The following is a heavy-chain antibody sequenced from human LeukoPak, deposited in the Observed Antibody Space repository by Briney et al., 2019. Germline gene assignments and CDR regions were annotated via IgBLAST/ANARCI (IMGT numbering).Heavy chain of an antibody. CDR3: ARGPQRVPAATHYDYYYGMDV. CDR2: IYFTGNT. D-gene: IGHD2-2*01. J-gene: IGHJ6*02. V-gene: IGHV4-39*07. CDR1: GGSVSSGSYY. Sequence: MPSETLSLTCTVSGGSVSSGSYYWSWIRQPPGKGLEWIANIYFTGNTYYNPSLKSRATISVDTSKNQFSLKLSSVTAADTAVYYCARGPQRVPAATHYDYYYGMDVWGQGTTVTVSS.